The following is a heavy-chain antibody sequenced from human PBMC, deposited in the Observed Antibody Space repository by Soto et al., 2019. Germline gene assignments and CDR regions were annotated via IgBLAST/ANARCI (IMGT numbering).Heavy chain of an antibody. CDR1: GFTFSSYD. D-gene: IGHD3-22*01. J-gene: IGHJ4*02. V-gene: IGHV3-23*01. CDR3: AKGKYHYDSSPYPFDY. Sequence: GGSLRLSCAASGFTFSSYDMSWVRQVPGKGLEWVSAITGSGGGTYYADSVKGRFTISRDNSKNTLYLQMNTLTAEDTAVYYCAKGKYHYDSSPYPFDYWCEGTLVTVSS. CDR2: ITGSGGGT.